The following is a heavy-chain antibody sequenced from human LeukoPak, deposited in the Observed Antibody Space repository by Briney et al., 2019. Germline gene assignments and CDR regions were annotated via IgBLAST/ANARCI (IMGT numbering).Heavy chain of an antibody. J-gene: IGHJ4*02. Sequence: GESLKISSKGSGYTFTSYWIGWVRQMPGKGLEWMGIIFPGDSDTRYNPSFQGQVTISADESINTAYMQWSSLKASDTAMYYCARTYSSDTSGYYLDYWGQGTLVTVSS. CDR2: IFPGDSDT. V-gene: IGHV5-51*01. CDR1: GYTFTSYW. D-gene: IGHD3-22*01. CDR3: ARTYSSDTSGYYLDY.